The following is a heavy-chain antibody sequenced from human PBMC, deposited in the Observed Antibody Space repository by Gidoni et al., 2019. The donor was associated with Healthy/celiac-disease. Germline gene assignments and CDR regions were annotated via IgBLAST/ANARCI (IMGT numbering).Heavy chain of an antibody. Sequence: EVQLLESGGGLVQPGGSLRLSCAASGFPFNNYAMSWVRQAPGKGLEWVSSISGTSPNTYYADSVKGRSTISRDNSKNTLYLQMHSLRAEDTAVYYCTRRQGSGGFHADDYWGQGTLVTVSS. D-gene: IGHD3-10*01. CDR1: GFPFNNYA. J-gene: IGHJ4*02. CDR3: TRRQGSGGFHADDY. V-gene: IGHV3-23*01. CDR2: ISGTSPNT.